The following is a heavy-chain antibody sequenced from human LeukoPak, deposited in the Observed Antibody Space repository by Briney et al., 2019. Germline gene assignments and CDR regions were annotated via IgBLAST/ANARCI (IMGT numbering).Heavy chain of an antibody. CDR1: GFTFSNAW. J-gene: IGHJ4*02. CDR2: IKSKTDGGTT. D-gene: IGHD3-10*01. V-gene: IGHV3-15*01. CDR3: TTDQRDYYGSGSYYKGSYFDY. Sequence: PGGSLRLSCAASGFTFSNAWMSWVRQAPGKGLEWVGRIKSKTDGGTTDYAAPVKARFTISRDYSKNTLYLQMNSLKTEDTAVYYCTTDQRDYYGSGSYYKGSYFDYWGQGTLVTVSS.